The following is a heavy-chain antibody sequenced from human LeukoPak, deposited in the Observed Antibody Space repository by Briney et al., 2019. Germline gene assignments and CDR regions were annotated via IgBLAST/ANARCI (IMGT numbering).Heavy chain of an antibody. CDR1: GFTFSSYW. D-gene: IGHD3-9*01. J-gene: IGHJ4*02. V-gene: IGHV3-74*01. Sequence: GGSLRLSCAASGFTFSSYWMHWVRHAPGKGLVWVSRINSDGSSTSYADSVKGRFTISRDNAKNTLYLQMNSLRAEDTAVYYCARVTGRSKIDYWGQGTLVTVSS. CDR3: ARVTGRSKIDY. CDR2: INSDGSST.